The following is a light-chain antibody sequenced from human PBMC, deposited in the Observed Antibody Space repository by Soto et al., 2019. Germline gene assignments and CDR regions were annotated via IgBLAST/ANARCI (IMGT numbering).Light chain of an antibody. J-gene: IGKJ4*01. CDR1: QSISSS. CDR3: QQSYSTPLT. V-gene: IGKV1-39*01. CDR2: AAS. Sequence: IQMTQSPSSMSASVGDRVTITCRASQSISSSLNWYQQKPWKAPKLLIYAASSLQSWVPSRFSGSGSGTDFTLPISSLQPEDFATYYCQQSYSTPLTFGGGTKVEIK.